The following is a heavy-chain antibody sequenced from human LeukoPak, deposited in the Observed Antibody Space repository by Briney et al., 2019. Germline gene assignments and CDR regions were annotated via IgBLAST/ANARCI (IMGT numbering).Heavy chain of an antibody. CDR3: ASSSWSEYNWFDP. CDR2: IIPIFGTA. V-gene: IGHV1-69*05. D-gene: IGHD6-13*01. CDR1: GGTFSSYA. J-gene: IGHJ5*02. Sequence: SVEVSCKASGGTFSSYAISWVRQAPGQGLEWMGGIIPIFGTANYAQKFQGRVTITTDESTSTAYMELSSLRSEDTAVYYCASSSWSEYNWFDPWGQGTLVTVSS.